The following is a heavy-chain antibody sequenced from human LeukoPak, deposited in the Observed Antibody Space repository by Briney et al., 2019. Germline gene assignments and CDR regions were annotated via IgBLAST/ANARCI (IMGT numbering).Heavy chain of an antibody. Sequence: GGSLRLSCAASGFTFSTYAMTWVRQAPGKGLEWVSSITGSGDGTSAADSVTGRFSISRDNSKSTLYLQMNSLRVEDTAVYYCAKAGLVRGGALDSWGQGLLVTVSS. CDR3: AKAGLVRGGALDS. D-gene: IGHD4/OR15-4a*01. CDR1: GFTFSTYA. V-gene: IGHV3-23*01. J-gene: IGHJ4*02. CDR2: ITGSGDGT.